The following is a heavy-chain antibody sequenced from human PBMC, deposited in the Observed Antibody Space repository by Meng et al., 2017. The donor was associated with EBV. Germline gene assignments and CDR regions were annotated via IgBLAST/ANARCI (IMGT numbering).Heavy chain of an antibody. Sequence: QVQRVQLWAEVKKPGSSVKVSGKASGGTFSSYAISWVRQAPGQGLEWMGGITPIFGTANYAQKFQGRVTITADKSTSTAYMELSSLRSEDTAVYYCARAEIAAAGRLDYWGQGTLVTVSS. V-gene: IGHV1-69*06. CDR3: ARAEIAAAGRLDY. CDR1: GGTFSSYA. CDR2: ITPIFGTA. D-gene: IGHD6-13*01. J-gene: IGHJ4*02.